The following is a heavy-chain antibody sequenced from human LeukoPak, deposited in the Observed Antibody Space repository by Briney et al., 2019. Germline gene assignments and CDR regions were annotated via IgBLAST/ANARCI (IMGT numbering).Heavy chain of an antibody. CDR3: VQGGPRGLAFDV. Sequence: PGGSLRLSCEASGVTFSSYVMSWVRQAPGKGPEWVSGISGSGGGTYYADFVKGRFAISRDNSKNTLYLQMNSLRAEDSALYYCVQGGPRGLAFDVWGQGTRVTVSS. V-gene: IGHV3-23*01. J-gene: IGHJ3*01. D-gene: IGHD1-1*01. CDR2: ISGSGGGT. CDR1: GVTFSSYV.